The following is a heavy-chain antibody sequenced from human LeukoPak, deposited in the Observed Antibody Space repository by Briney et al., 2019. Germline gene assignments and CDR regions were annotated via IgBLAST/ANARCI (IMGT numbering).Heavy chain of an antibody. Sequence: GGSLRLSCAASGFTFNNYGMHWVRQAPGKGLEWVAIISHDGSNTYYADSVKGRFTISRDNSKNPLYLQMNSLRAEDTAVYYCANENYYGSGSYADHWGQGTLVTVSS. CDR2: ISHDGSNT. J-gene: IGHJ4*02. CDR1: GFTFNNYG. D-gene: IGHD3-10*01. V-gene: IGHV3-30*18. CDR3: ANENYYGSGSYADH.